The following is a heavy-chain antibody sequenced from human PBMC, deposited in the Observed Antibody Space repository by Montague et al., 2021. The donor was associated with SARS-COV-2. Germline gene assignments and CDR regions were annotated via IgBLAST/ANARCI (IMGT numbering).Heavy chain of an antibody. Sequence: PALAKPTQTLTLTCTLSGFSLTTSGMLVSWIRQPPGKALEWLALIDWDDDKYYSTSLKTRLAISKDTSKDQVVLTMTDMDPVDTATYYCARMVRDSSGYDAFDIWGQGTRVTVSS. J-gene: IGHJ3*02. CDR2: IDWDDDK. CDR1: GFSLTTSGML. V-gene: IGHV2-70*13. CDR3: ARMVRDSSGYDAFDI. D-gene: IGHD3-22*01.